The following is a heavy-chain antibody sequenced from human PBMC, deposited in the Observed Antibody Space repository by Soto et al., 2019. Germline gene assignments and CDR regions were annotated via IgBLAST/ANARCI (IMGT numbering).Heavy chain of an antibody. CDR1: GFTVSNNW. J-gene: IGHJ6*02. CDR2: IYSGGSA. V-gene: IGHV3-53*02. CDR3: ALITTPVR. D-gene: IGHD1-1*01. Sequence: EVQLVETGGGLIQPGGSLRLSCAASGFTVSNNWMSWVRQAPGKGLEWVSLIYSGGSAFYTDSVKGRFIISRDNSKNTLYLQMNSLRVEDTAVYYCALITTPVRWGQGTTVTVSS.